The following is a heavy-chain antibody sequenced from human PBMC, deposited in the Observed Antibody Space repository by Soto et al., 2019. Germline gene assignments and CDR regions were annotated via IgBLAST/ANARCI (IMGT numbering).Heavy chain of an antibody. V-gene: IGHV1-58*01. CDR1: GFTFTSSA. J-gene: IGHJ3*02. CDR3: AARRSYYDSLADPYAFDI. CDR2: IVVGSGNT. D-gene: IGHD3-22*01. Sequence: SVKVSCKASGFTFTSSAVQWVRQARGQRLEWIGWIVVGSGNTNYAQKFQERVTITRDMSTSTAYMELSSLRSEDTAVYYCAARRSYYDSLADPYAFDIWGQGTLVTVSS.